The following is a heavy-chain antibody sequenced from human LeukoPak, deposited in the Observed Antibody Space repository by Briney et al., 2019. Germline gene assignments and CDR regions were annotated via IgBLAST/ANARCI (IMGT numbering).Heavy chain of an antibody. CDR1: GFTFSDYW. J-gene: IGHJ4*02. V-gene: IGHV3-74*01. Sequence: PGGSLRLSCAASGFTFSDYWMHWVRQAPGKGLVWVSHINHDGSTTTYADSVKGRFTISRDNAKNTLYLQMNSLRAEDTAVYYCARDGPDKTYYYDSINYYYVDWGQGTLVTVSS. CDR2: INHDGSTT. CDR3: ARDGPDKTYYYDSINYYYVD. D-gene: IGHD3-22*01.